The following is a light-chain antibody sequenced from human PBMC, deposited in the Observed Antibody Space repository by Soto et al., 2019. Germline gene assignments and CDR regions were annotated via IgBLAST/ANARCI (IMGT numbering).Light chain of an antibody. J-gene: IGLJ2*01. CDR1: SSDVGGYDY. V-gene: IGLV2-14*01. CDR2: EVG. Sequence: QSALTQPASVSGSPGQSITISCTGTSSDVGGYDYVSWYQQHPGKAPQLMIYEVGNRPSGVSNRFSGSKSGNTASLTISGLQAEDEADYYCSSYTRRGTPVFGGGTKVTVL. CDR3: SSYTRRGTPV.